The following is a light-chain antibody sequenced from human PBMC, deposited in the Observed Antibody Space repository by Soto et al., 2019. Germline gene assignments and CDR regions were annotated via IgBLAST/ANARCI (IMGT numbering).Light chain of an antibody. CDR2: AAS. CDR3: QQSYSTPIT. CDR1: QSISSY. V-gene: IGKV1-39*01. J-gene: IGKJ5*01. Sequence: DIPKTQSPSSLSSSVGEKGTITCRASQSISSYLNWYQQKPGKAPKLLIYAASSLQSGVPSRFSGSGSGTDFTLTISSLQPEDFATYYCQQSYSTPITFGQGTRLEIK.